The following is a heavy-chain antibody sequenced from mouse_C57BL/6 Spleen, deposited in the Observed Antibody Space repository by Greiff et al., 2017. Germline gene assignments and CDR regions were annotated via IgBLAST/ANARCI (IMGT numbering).Heavy chain of an antibody. J-gene: IGHJ2*01. V-gene: IGHV1-52*01. CDR1: GYTFTSYW. CDR3: AREGDYGSSSYYFDY. Sequence: VKLQQPGAELVRPGSSVKLSCKASGYTFTSYWMHWVKQRPIQGLEWIGNIDPSDSETHYNQKFKDKATLTVDKSSSTAYMQLSSLTSEDSAVYYCAREGDYGSSSYYFDYWGQGTTLTVSS. CDR2: IDPSDSET. D-gene: IGHD1-1*01.